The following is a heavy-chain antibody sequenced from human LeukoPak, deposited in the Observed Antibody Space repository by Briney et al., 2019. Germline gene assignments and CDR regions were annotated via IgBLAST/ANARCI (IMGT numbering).Heavy chain of an antibody. CDR3: ASEVVGGY. CDR1: GGSISGYY. D-gene: IGHD2-2*01. V-gene: IGHV4-59*05. CDR2: IYYSGST. Sequence: PSETLSLTCTVSGGSISGYYWSWIRQPPGKGLEWIGSIYYSGSTYYNPSLKSRVTISVDTSKNQFSLKLSSVTAADTAVYYCASEVVGGYWGQGTLVTVSS. J-gene: IGHJ4*02.